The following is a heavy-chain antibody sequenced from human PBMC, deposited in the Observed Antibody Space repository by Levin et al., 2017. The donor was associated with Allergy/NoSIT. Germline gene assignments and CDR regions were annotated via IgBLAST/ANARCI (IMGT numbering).Heavy chain of an antibody. J-gene: IGHJ4*02. CDR1: GFTFSSHG. D-gene: IGHD6-13*01. CDR3: AKVRRSVSSSWYEGWDLDY. CDR2: ISGSGDST. Sequence: GESLKISCAASGFTFSSHGMSWVRQAPGKGLEWVSGISGSGDSTYYADSVKGRFTIFRDNSKTTLYLQMNSLRAEDTAVYYCAKVRRSVSSSWYEGWDLDYWGQGTLVTVSS. V-gene: IGHV3-23*01.